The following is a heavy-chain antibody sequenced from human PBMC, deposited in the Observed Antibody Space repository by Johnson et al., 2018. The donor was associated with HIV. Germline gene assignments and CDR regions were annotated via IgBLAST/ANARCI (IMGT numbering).Heavy chain of an antibody. CDR2: ISYDGSNK. D-gene: IGHD6-13*01. CDR1: GFTLSSYA. Sequence: QVQLVESGGGVVQPGRSLRLSCAASGFTLSSYAMHWVRQAPGKGLEWVAVISYDGSNKYYADSVKGRFTISRDNSKTPLYLQMNSLRAEDTAVYYCARVSQQQGGVYDAFDIWGQGTMVTVSS. CDR3: ARVSQQQGGVYDAFDI. J-gene: IGHJ3*02. V-gene: IGHV3-30-3*01.